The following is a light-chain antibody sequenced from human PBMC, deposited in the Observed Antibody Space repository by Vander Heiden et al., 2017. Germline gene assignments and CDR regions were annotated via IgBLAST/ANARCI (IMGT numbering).Light chain of an antibody. Sequence: EIVLTQSPGTLSLSPGESATLSCRASQSVGSSYLDWYQQKPGQAPRLLIYGTSDRATGIPDRFSGSGSGTDFTLTIRRLEPEDFAVYYCQQFGSSAYSFGQGTKLEIK. CDR3: QQFGSSAYS. V-gene: IGKV3-20*01. J-gene: IGKJ2*03. CDR1: QSVGSSY. CDR2: GTS.